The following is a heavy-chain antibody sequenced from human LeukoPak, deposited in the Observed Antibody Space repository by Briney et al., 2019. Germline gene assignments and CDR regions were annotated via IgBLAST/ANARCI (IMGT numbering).Heavy chain of an antibody. J-gene: IGHJ3*02. CDR2: FDPEDGET. Sequence: GASVKVSCKVSGYTLTELSMHWVRKAPGKGLEWMGGFDPEDGETIYAQKFQGRVTMTEDTSTDTAYMELSSLRSEDTAVYYCATGLPRSSWSLDAFDIWGQGTMVTVSS. CDR1: GYTLTELS. CDR3: ATGLPRSSWSLDAFDI. V-gene: IGHV1-24*01. D-gene: IGHD6-13*01.